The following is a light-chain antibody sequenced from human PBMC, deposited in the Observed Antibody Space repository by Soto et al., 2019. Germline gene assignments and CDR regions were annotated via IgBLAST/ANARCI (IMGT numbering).Light chain of an antibody. J-gene: IGLJ3*02. CDR2: NNN. CDR3: STWDDSLNARGV. CDR1: RSNIGNNA. Sequence: QSVLTQPPSASGTPGQRVTISCSGSRSNIGNNAVTWYQQFPGTAPKLLIYNNNQPPSGDPARFSGSKSGTSASLAISGLQSEDEADYYCSTWDDSLNARGVFGGGTKLTVL. V-gene: IGLV1-44*01.